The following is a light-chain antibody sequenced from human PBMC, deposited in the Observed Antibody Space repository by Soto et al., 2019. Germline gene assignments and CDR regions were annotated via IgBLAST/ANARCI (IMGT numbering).Light chain of an antibody. Sequence: DIQMTQSPSTLSASVGDRVTITCRASQSISSWLAWYQQKPGKAPKLLIYKASSLESGVPSRFSGSGSGTEFTLNISSLQPDDFATYYCQQYNNYPRTFGQGTKVEIK. CDR1: QSISSW. J-gene: IGKJ1*01. CDR3: QQYNNYPRT. V-gene: IGKV1-5*03. CDR2: KAS.